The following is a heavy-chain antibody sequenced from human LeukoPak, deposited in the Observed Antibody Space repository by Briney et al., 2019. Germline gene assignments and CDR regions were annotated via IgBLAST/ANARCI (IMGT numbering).Heavy chain of an antibody. J-gene: IGHJ4*02. D-gene: IGHD3-22*01. CDR2: ISGSGGST. CDR3: AKDVTSSGYPTDY. CDR1: GFTFSSYG. Sequence: GGSLRLSCAASGFTFSSYGMHWVRQAPGKGLEWVSAISGSGGSTYYADSVKGRFTISRDNSKNTLYLQMNSLRAEDTAVYYCAKDVTSSGYPTDYWGQGTLVTVSS. V-gene: IGHV3-23*01.